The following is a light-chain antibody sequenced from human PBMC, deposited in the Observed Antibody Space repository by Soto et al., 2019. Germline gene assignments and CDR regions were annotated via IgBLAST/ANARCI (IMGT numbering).Light chain of an antibody. Sequence: QSALTQPASVSGSPGQSITISCTGTSSDVGSYNLVSWYQQHSGKAPKLMFYDVTKRPSGVSNRFSASKSANTASLTISGLQAEDEADYYCCSYAGSGTLVFGGGTKLNVL. CDR1: SSDVGSYNL. J-gene: IGLJ3*02. V-gene: IGLV2-23*02. CDR3: CSYAGSGTLV. CDR2: DVT.